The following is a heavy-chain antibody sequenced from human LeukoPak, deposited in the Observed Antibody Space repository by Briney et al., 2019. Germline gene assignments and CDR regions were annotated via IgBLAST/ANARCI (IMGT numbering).Heavy chain of an antibody. Sequence: GGSLRLSCAASGFTFDDYAMHWVRQTPGKGLEWVSGISWNSGSIGYADSVKGRFTISRDNAKNSLYLQMNSLRAEDTALYYCAKCEEYYYDSSGYPLWGAFVIWGQGTMVTVSS. CDR3: AKCEEYYYDSSGYPLWGAFVI. J-gene: IGHJ3*02. V-gene: IGHV3-9*01. CDR1: GFTFDDYA. D-gene: IGHD3-22*01. CDR2: ISWNSGSI.